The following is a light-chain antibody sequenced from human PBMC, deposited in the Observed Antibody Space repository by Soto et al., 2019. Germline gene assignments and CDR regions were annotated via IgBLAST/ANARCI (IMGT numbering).Light chain of an antibody. V-gene: IGLV2-14*01. CDR1: SSDVGGYNY. CDR3: SSYTSSTSLDV. Sequence: QSVLTQPASVSGSPGQSITISCTGTSSDVGGYNYVSGYQQHPGKAPKLMIYEVSNRPSGVSIRFSGSKSGNTASLTISGLQAEDEADYYCSSYTSSTSLDVFGTGTKVTVL. J-gene: IGLJ1*01. CDR2: EVS.